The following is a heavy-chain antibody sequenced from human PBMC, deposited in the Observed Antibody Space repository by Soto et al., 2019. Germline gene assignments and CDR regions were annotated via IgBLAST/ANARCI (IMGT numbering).Heavy chain of an antibody. V-gene: IGHV3-15*07. CDR1: GFTFSNAW. CDR3: ARDQSSLLLWFGEFGTFDP. D-gene: IGHD3-10*01. CDR2: IKSKTDGGTT. J-gene: IGHJ5*02. Sequence: GGSLRLSCAASGFTFSNAWMNWVRQAPGKGLEWVGRIKSKTDGGTTDYAAPVKGRFTISRDDSKNTLYLQMNSLKTEDTAVYYCARDQSSLLLWFGEFGTFDPWGQGTLVTVSS.